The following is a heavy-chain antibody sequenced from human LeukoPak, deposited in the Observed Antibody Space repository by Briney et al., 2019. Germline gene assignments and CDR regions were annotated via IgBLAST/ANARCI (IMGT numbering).Heavy chain of an antibody. J-gene: IGHJ4*02. CDR2: IKQDGGAR. D-gene: IGHD3-10*01. CDR1: GFTFSSYW. CDR3: ARDSDYIDGVNYDY. Sequence: GGSLRLSCAASGFTFSSYWMSWVRQAPGKGLEWVANIKQDGGARYYVDSVKGRFTIYRDNARDSLYLQLNSLRAEDTGIYYCARDSDYIDGVNYDYWGQGTLVTVSS. V-gene: IGHV3-7*01.